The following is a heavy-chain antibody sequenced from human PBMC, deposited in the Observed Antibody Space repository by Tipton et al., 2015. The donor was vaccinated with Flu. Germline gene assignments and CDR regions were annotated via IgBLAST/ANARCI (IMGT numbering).Heavy chain of an antibody. V-gene: IGHV3-30*02. CDR1: GFTFSSYG. D-gene: IGHD3-9*01. CDR2: IRYDGSNK. Sequence: SLRLSCAASGFTFSSYGMHWVRQAPGEGLEWLTFIRYDGSNKYYADSVKCRFTISRDNVKGTLSLQMNSLRPEDTAVYYCAKGRYFELDYGMGVWGQGTAVTVSS. J-gene: IGHJ6*02. CDR3: AKGRYFELDYGMGV.